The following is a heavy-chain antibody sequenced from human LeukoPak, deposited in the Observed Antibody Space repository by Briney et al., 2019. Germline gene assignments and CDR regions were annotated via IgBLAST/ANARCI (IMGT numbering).Heavy chain of an antibody. V-gene: IGHV1-18*01. CDR2: ISAYNGDT. Sequence: ASVKVSCKASGYTFTSYGLNWVRQAPGQGLEWMGWISAYNGDTNYAQKLQGRVTMTTDTSTSTAYMELRSLRPDDTAVYYCARGGYYGSGSFPDYWGQGTLVTVSS. CDR1: GYTFTSYG. J-gene: IGHJ4*02. D-gene: IGHD3-10*01. CDR3: ARGGYYGSGSFPDY.